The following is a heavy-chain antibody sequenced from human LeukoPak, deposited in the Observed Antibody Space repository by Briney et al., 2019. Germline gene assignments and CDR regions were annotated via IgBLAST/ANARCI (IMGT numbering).Heavy chain of an antibody. Sequence: PSETLSLTCTVSGGSISSSSYYWGWIRQPPGKGLEWIGSIYYSGSTYYNPSLKSRVTISVDTSKNQFSLKLSSVTAADTAVYYCARRFLEWLPNDYYYYYGMDVWGQGTTVTVSS. CDR1: GGSISSSSYY. CDR3: ARRFLEWLPNDYYYYYGMDV. D-gene: IGHD3-3*01. V-gene: IGHV4-39*01. CDR2: IYYSGST. J-gene: IGHJ6*02.